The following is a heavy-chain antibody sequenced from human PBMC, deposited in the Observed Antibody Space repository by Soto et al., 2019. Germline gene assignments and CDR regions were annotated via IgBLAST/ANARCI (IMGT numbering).Heavy chain of an antibody. CDR1: GYTFTSYG. D-gene: IGHD4-17*01. V-gene: IGHV1-18*01. J-gene: IGHJ4*02. CDR2: ISAYNGNT. CDR3: ARDQFDYGDYESFVY. Sequence: ASVKVSCKASGYTFTSYGISWVRQAPGQGLEWMGWISAYNGNTNYAQKLQGRVTMTTDTSTSTAYMELRSLRSDDTAVYYCARDQFDYGDYESFVYWGQGTLVTVSS.